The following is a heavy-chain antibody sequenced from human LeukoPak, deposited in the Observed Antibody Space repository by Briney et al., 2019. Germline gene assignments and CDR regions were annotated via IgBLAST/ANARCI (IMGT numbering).Heavy chain of an antibody. CDR3: TYDHFDS. D-gene: IGHD2-21*01. V-gene: IGHV3-7*01. Sequence: GGSLRLSCAASGFTFNSYWMAWVRQAPGKGLEWVANIKQDGDKKYYVDSVKGRFTISRDNAKNTLYLHMNSLRADDTAIYYCTYDHFDSWGQGTLVTVSS. CDR1: GFTFNSYW. CDR2: IKQDGDKK. J-gene: IGHJ4*02.